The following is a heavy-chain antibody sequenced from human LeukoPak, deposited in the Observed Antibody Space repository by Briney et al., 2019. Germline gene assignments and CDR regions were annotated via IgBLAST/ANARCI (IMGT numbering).Heavy chain of an antibody. J-gene: IGHJ3*02. CDR3: ARDYRDWGPLIDAFDI. CDR2: ISAYNGNT. D-gene: IGHD7-27*01. V-gene: IGHV1-18*01. Sequence: GASVKVSCKASGYTFTSYGISWVRPAPGQGLEWMGWISAYNGNTNYAQKLQGRVTMTTDTSTSTAYMELRSLRSDDTAVYYCARDYRDWGPLIDAFDIWGQGTMVTVSS. CDR1: GYTFTSYG.